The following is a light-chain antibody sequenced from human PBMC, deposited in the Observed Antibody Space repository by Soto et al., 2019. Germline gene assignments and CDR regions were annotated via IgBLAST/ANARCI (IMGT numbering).Light chain of an antibody. J-gene: IGLJ2*01. CDR3: QVWDSSSDVV. CDR2: DR. CDR1: NIGSKG. Sequence: SYVLTQSPSVSVAPGQPATITCGGNNIGSKGVHWYQQKPGQAPVLVVNDRDRPSGIPERFSGSNSGNTATLTISRVEAGDEADYYCQVWDSSSDVVFGGGTKLTVL. V-gene: IGLV3-21*02.